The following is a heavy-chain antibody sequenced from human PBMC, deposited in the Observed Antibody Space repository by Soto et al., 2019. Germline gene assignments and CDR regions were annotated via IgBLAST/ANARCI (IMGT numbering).Heavy chain of an antibody. CDR1: GGSISSGDYY. CDR2: IYYSGST. Sequence: SETLFLTCTVSGGSISSGDYYWSWIRQPPGKGLEWIGYIYYSGSTYYNPSLKSRVTISVDTSKNQFSLKLSSVTAADTAVYYCASWVIYYFDYWGQGTLVTVSS. V-gene: IGHV4-30-4*01. D-gene: IGHD2-21*01. J-gene: IGHJ4*02. CDR3: ASWVIYYFDY.